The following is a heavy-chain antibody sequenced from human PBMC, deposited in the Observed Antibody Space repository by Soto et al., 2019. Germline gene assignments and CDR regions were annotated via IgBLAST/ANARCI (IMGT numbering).Heavy chain of an antibody. Sequence: QVQLQESGPGLVKPSQTLSLTCTVSGGSISSGGYYWSWIRRHPGKGLEYIGSIYYSGSTYYNPSVKSRAAISLDTSKNQFSLKLSSVTAADTAVYYCAGHAPLYCPAGTCRPASYWGQVTLVTVSS. CDR3: AGHAPLYCPAGTCRPASY. CDR1: GGSISSGGYY. CDR2: IYYSGST. D-gene: IGHD6-13*01. J-gene: IGHJ4*02. V-gene: IGHV4-31*03.